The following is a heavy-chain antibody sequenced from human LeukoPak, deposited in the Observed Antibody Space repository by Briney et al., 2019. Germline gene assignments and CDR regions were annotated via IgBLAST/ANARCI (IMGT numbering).Heavy chain of an antibody. D-gene: IGHD3-10*01. J-gene: IGHJ4*02. V-gene: IGHV4-61*02. CDR2: IYTSGST. Sequence: SETLSLTCTVSGGSISSGSYYWSWIRQPAGKGLEWIGRIYTSGSTNYNPSLKSRVTISVDTSKNQFSLKLSSVTAADTAVYYCARQPSYGSGTFDYWGQGALVTVSS. CDR1: GGSISSGSYY. CDR3: ARQPSYGSGTFDY.